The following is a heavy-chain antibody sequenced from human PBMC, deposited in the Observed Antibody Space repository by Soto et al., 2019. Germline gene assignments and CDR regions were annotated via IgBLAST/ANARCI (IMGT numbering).Heavy chain of an antibody. J-gene: IGHJ4*02. CDR1: GFTFSSFA. D-gene: IGHD6-19*01. CDR2: ISASGGST. Sequence: PGGFLRLSCAASGFTFSSFAMTWVRQVPGMGLEWVSGISASGGSTHYADSVKGRFTISRDNSKNTLYLQMNSLRVEDTAVYFCAKGISTSWQIDSWGQGTLVTVSS. V-gene: IGHV3-23*01. CDR3: AKGISTSWQIDS.